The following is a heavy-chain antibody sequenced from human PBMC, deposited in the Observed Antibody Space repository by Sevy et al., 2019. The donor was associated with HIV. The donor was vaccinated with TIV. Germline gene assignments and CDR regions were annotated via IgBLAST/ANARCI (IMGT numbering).Heavy chain of an antibody. CDR3: ARDRKVLLVVYAIPFDVFDI. CDR2: IRNDGSNE. CDR1: GFTFSNHA. D-gene: IGHD2-8*02. V-gene: IGHV3-30*02. J-gene: IGHJ3*02. Sequence: GGSLRLSCEASGFTFSNHAMHWVRQGPGKGPEWVAFIRNDGSNEYYADSVKGRFTISRDNSKNTLYLQMHSLRPEDTAVYYCARDRKVLLVVYAIPFDVFDIWGQGTMVTVSS.